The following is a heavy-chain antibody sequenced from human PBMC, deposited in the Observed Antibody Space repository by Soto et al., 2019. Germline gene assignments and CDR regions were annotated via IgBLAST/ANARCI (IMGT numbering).Heavy chain of an antibody. D-gene: IGHD2-21*01. J-gene: IGHJ4*02. CDR2: IWYDGSSK. V-gene: IGHV3-33*01. Sequence: PGGSLRLSCVASGFTFSYHDMSWVRQAPGKGLEWMATIWYDGSSKYYADSVKGRFTISRDNSKNTVYLQMNSLRAEDAAVYFCARDIDGGGHFSYFDYWGRGTLVTVSS. CDR3: ARDIDGGGHFSYFDY. CDR1: GFTFSYHD.